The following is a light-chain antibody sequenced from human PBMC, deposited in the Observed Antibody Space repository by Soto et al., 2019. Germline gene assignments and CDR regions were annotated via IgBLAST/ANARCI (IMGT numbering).Light chain of an antibody. CDR2: EGI. Sequence: QSVLTQPASVSGSPGQPITISCTGTSSDIGTYNLVSWYQHYPGKAPKLMIYEGIKRPSGVSNRFSGSKSGNTAFLTISGLQAEDEADYYCCSYAGSGTDNYVFGSGTKLTVL. J-gene: IGLJ1*01. V-gene: IGLV2-23*01. CDR1: SSDIGTYNL. CDR3: CSYAGSGTDNYV.